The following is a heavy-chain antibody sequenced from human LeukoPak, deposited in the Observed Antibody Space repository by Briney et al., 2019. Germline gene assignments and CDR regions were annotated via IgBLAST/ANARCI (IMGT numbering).Heavy chain of an antibody. J-gene: IGHJ5*02. CDR1: GGSISSSNW. CDR3: ANHERPPGYSTGGSCFPRFDP. CDR2: SYHSRST. V-gene: IGHV4-4*02. Sequence: PSETLSLTCAVSGGSISSSNWWSWVRQPPGEGLEWIGESYHSRSTNYNASLKGRVTISVDKAKNQFSLQLTCLTAADTAVYYCANHERPPGYSTGGSCFPRFDPWGQGTLVTVSS. D-gene: IGHD2-15*01.